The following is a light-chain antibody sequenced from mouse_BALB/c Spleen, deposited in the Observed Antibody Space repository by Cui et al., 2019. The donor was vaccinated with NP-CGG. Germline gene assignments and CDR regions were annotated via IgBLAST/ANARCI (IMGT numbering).Light chain of an antibody. CDR2: GTN. CDR3: ALWYSNHWV. CDR1: TGAVTTSNY. Sequence: VFSHESVLTTSPGETVTLTCRSSTGAVTTSNYANWVQEKPDHLFTGLVGGTNNRVPGVPARFSGSLIGDKAALTITGAQTEDEAIYFCALWYSNHWVFGGGTKLTVL. J-gene: IGLJ1*01. V-gene: IGLV1*01.